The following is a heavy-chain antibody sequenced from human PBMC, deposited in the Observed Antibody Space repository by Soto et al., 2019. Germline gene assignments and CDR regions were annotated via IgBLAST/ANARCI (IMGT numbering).Heavy chain of an antibody. CDR2: IYYSGST. V-gene: IGHV4-31*03. CDR3: ARGGFLEWSDGY. Sequence: SETLSLTCTVSGGSISSGGYYWSWIRQHPGKGLEWIGYIYYSGSTYYNPSLKSRVTISVDTSKNQFSLKLSSVTAADTAVYYCARGGFLEWSDGYWGQGTLVTVSS. CDR1: GGSISSGGYY. J-gene: IGHJ4*02. D-gene: IGHD3-3*01.